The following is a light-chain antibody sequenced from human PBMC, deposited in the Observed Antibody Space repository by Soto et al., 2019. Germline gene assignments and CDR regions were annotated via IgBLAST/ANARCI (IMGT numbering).Light chain of an antibody. Sequence: EIVLTQSPGTLSLSPGERATLSCRASQSVSSSYLGWFQQKPGQAPRLLIYGSSARAAGIPDRFSGSGPGTDFTLTISRLEPEDFAVYYCQHYGSSPQTFGQGTKVEIK. CDR1: QSVSSSY. CDR3: QHYGSSPQT. J-gene: IGKJ1*01. CDR2: GSS. V-gene: IGKV3-20*01.